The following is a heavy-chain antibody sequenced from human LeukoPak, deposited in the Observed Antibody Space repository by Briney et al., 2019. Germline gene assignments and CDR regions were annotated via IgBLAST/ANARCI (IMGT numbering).Heavy chain of an antibody. CDR1: GGSFSGYY. CDR3: ARTVLSGFLDY. Sequence: SETLSLTCAVYGGSFSGYYWSWIRQPPGKGLEWIGEINHSGSTNYNPSLKSRVTISVDTSKNQFSLKLSSVTAADTAVYYCARTVLSGFLDYWGQGALVTVSS. D-gene: IGHD3-22*01. V-gene: IGHV4-34*01. J-gene: IGHJ4*02. CDR2: INHSGST.